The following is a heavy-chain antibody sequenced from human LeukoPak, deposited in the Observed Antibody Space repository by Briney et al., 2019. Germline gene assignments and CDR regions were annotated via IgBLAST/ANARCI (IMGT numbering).Heavy chain of an antibody. Sequence: PGGSLRLSCAASEFTVSSNAMAWVRQAPGKGLEWVSALRGSGGGGRTYYADSVKVRFTISRETSKNTVYLQMNSRRAEDTAVYYCAKDPRSAAAGTTLGIWGQGTMVTVSS. D-gene: IGHD6-13*01. CDR1: EFTVSSNA. CDR2: LRGSGGGGRT. CDR3: AKDPRSAAAGTTLGI. J-gene: IGHJ3*02. V-gene: IGHV3-23*01.